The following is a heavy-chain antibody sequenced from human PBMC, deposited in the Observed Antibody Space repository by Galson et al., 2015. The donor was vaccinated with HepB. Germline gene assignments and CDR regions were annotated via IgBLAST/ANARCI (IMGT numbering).Heavy chain of an antibody. CDR3: ARVQHLWNSDAFDI. CDR1: GFTFSDYY. V-gene: IGHV3-11*01. CDR2: ISSSGSTI. Sequence: SLRLSCAASGFTFSDYYMSWIRQAPGKGLEWVSYISSSGSTIYYADSVKGRFTISRDNAKNSLYLQMNSLRAEDTAVYYCARVQHLWNSDAFDIWGQGTMVTVSS. D-gene: IGHD1-7*01. J-gene: IGHJ3*02.